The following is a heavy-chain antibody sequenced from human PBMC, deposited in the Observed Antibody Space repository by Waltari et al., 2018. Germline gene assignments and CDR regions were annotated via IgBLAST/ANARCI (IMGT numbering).Heavy chain of an antibody. V-gene: IGHV4-59*01. CDR1: GGSISSYY. CDR2: IYYSGST. CDR3: ARAVLLEWLFFDP. Sequence: QVQLQESGPGLVKPSETPSLTCTVSGGSISSYYWSWFRQPPGKGLEWIGYIYYSGSTNYNPSLKSRVTISVDTSKNQFSLKLSSVTAADTAVYYCARAVLLEWLFFDPWGQGTLVTVSS. D-gene: IGHD3-3*01. J-gene: IGHJ5*02.